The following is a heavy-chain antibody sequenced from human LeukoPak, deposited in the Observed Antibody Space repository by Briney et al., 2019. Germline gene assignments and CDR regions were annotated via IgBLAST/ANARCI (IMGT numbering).Heavy chain of an antibody. J-gene: IGHJ3*02. V-gene: IGHV3-74*01. D-gene: IGHD3-10*01. Sequence: GGSLRLSCAASGFTFSSYWMHWVRQAPGKGLVWVSRINSDGSSTSYADSVKGRFTISRDNAKNTLYLQMNSLRAEDTAVYYCAREGWMVRGVIIKNLNAFGIWGQGTMVTVSS. CDR1: GFTFSSYW. CDR2: INSDGSST. CDR3: AREGWMVRGVIIKNLNAFGI.